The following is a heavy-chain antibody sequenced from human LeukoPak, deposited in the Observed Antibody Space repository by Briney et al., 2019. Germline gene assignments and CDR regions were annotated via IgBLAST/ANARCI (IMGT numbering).Heavy chain of an antibody. CDR2: INHSGST. CDR3: ARGPPSRRYCSSTSCLRGNYYYGMDV. Sequence: SETLSLTCAVYGGSFSGYYWSWIRQPPGKGLEWIGEINHSGSTNYNPSHKSRVTISVDTSKNQFSLKLSSVTAADTAVYYCARGPPSRRYCSSTSCLRGNYYYGMDVWGQGTTVTVSS. CDR1: GGSFSGYY. J-gene: IGHJ6*02. V-gene: IGHV4-34*01. D-gene: IGHD2-2*01.